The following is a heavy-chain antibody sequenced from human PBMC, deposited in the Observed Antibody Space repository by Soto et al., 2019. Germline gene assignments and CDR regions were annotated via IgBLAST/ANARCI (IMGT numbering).Heavy chain of an antibody. CDR2: VYYSGST. CDR1: GASMTNYY. V-gene: IGHV4-59*08. CDR3: AGSDYYDSSGLL. D-gene: IGHD3-22*01. J-gene: IGHJ4*02. Sequence: QVQLQESGPGLVKPSETLSLTCTVSGASMTNYYGSWIRQPPGKGLEHIGYVYYSGSTNYNPSLKSRVTISVDTSKNQFSLKLSSVTAADTAVYYCAGSDYYDSSGLLWGQGTLVTVSS.